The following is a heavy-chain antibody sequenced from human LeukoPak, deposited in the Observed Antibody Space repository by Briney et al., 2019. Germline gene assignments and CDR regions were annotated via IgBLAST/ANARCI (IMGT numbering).Heavy chain of an antibody. CDR1: GFTFSNFA. CDR2: FPGSGGNT. J-gene: IGHJ4*02. D-gene: IGHD3-9*01. V-gene: IGHV3-23*01. CDR3: AKWGDYDVLTGYYVSDY. Sequence: PGASLRLSCAASGFTFSNFAMSWAARPPGKGLGGSPAFPGSGGNTYYADSVKGRFTISRDNSKNTVFLQMNSLRAEDTAVYYCAKWGDYDVLTGYYVSDYWGQGTLVTVSS.